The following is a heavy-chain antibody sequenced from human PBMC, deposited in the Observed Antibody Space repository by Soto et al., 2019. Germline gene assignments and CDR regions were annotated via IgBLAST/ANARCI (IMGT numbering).Heavy chain of an antibody. J-gene: IGHJ6*04. D-gene: IGHD1-26*01. CDR1: GFSFSSFA. CDR2: IGDSGAST. CDR3: AKGVELDV. Sequence: EVLLLESGGGLVQPGGSLRLSCEASGFSFSSFAMNWVRQAPGKGLEWVSAIGDSGASTYYADSVKGRFTISRDNSRNTVYLQLNSPRAEDTAVYYCAKGVELDVGGNGTTVIVSS. V-gene: IGHV3-23*01.